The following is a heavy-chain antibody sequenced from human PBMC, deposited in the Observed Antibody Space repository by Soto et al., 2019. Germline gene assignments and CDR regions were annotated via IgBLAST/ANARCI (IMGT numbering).Heavy chain of an antibody. D-gene: IGHD5-12*01. CDR3: ATDSAGYTFGFDS. V-gene: IGHV1-58*01. CDR2: IVVGNGNT. CDR1: GFTFSTST. J-gene: IGHJ4*01. Sequence: ASVKVSCKASGFTFSTSTVQWVRQTRGHRLEWIGWIVVGNGNTHFAQNLRQRVTFSRDMSTSTVFMELGSLRSDDTAMYYCATDSAGYTFGFDSWGQGSLVTVSS.